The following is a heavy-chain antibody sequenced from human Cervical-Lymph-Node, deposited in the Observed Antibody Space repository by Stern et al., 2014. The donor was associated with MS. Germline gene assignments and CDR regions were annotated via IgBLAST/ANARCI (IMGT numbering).Heavy chain of an antibody. D-gene: IGHD1-1*01. V-gene: IGHV1-8*01. CDR1: GYTLTSND. Sequence: QDQLVQSGAEVKKPGASVKVSCKASGYTLTSNDINWVRQATGQGLEWMGWMNPNNGNTGYAQKFQGRLTMTSDTSINTAYMELSSLRSEDTAVYYCARGVSRPSRFYGMDVWGQGTTVTVSS. J-gene: IGHJ6*02. CDR2: MNPNNGNT. CDR3: ARGVSRPSRFYGMDV.